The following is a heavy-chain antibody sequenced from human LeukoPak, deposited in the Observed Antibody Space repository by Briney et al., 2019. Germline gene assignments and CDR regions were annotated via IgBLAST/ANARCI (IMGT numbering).Heavy chain of an antibody. D-gene: IGHD6-19*01. CDR1: GITLSTYW. CDR3: AKDHDSSGLDY. Sequence: HPGGSLRLSCAGSGITLSTYWMSWIRQAPGKGLEWVGNIKQDGSEKYFVDSLRGRFTISRDNSKNTLYLQMNSLRAEDTAVYYCAKDHDSSGLDYWGQGTLVTVSS. V-gene: IGHV3-7*01. CDR2: IKQDGSEK. J-gene: IGHJ4*02.